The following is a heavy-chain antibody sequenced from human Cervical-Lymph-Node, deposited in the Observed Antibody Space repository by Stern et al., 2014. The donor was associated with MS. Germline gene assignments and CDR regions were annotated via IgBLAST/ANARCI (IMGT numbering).Heavy chain of an antibody. CDR2: ISGSGNSI. CDR3: AKQYFDSSGYSYYYGMDV. Sequence: EDQLVESGGDLVQPGGSLRLSCAASGFTFNKYAITWVRQAPGKGLEWVSTISGSGNSIYYADSVKGRFTISRDNSENTLYLQMHSLRAEDTAIYYCAKQYFDSSGYSYYYGMDVWGQGTTVTVSS. J-gene: IGHJ6*02. V-gene: IGHV3-23*04. D-gene: IGHD3-22*01. CDR1: GFTFNKYA.